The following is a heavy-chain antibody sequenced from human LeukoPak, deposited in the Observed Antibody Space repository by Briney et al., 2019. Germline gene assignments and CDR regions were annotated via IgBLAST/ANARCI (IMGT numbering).Heavy chain of an antibody. J-gene: IGHJ3*02. CDR1: GFTFSGFW. CDR2: INSDGSEG. CDR3: ARALMYYDILTGRDPFDI. Sequence: GGSLRLSCAVSGFTFSGFWMSWSRQAPGKGLEWVASINSDGSEGYYADVVKGRFTISRDNSRNTLYLQMNSLRAEDTAVYYCARALMYYDILTGRDPFDIWGQGTMVTVSS. D-gene: IGHD3-9*01. V-gene: IGHV3-7*03.